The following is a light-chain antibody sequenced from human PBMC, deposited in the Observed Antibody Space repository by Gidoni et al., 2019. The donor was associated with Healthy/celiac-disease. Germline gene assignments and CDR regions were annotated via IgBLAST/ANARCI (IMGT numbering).Light chain of an antibody. Sequence: DLVMTQSPDSLPLSLGERATVNCKSSQSVLYSSNNKNYLAWYQQKPGQPPKLLIYWASTRESGVPDRFSGSGSGTDFTLTISSLQAEDVAVYYCQQYYSTLSYTFGQGTKLEIK. CDR3: QQYYSTLSYT. V-gene: IGKV4-1*01. CDR1: QSVLYSSNNKNY. J-gene: IGKJ2*01. CDR2: WAS.